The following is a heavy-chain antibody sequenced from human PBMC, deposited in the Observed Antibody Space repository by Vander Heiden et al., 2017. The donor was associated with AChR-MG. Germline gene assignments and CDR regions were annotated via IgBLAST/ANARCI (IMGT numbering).Heavy chain of an antibody. D-gene: IGHD6-19*01. J-gene: IGHJ4*02. CDR3: AKDFRSGWYYIY. Sequence: EVQLVESGGGLVQPGRSLRLSCAASGFTFDDYAMHWVRQAPGKGLEWVSGISWNSGSIGYADSVKGRFTISRDNAKNSLYLQMNSLRAEDTALYYCAKDFRSGWYYIYWGQGTLVTVSS. CDR1: GFTFDDYA. CDR2: ISWNSGSI. V-gene: IGHV3-9*01.